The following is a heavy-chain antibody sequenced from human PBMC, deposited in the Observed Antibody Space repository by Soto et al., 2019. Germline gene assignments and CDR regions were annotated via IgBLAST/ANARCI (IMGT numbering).Heavy chain of an antibody. CDR1: GGTFSRYS. V-gene: IGHV1-69*08. CDR3: AREDRDRETGLVRAAIDGMDV. CDR2: IIPIFGIA. D-gene: IGHD2-2*01. J-gene: IGHJ6*02. Sequence: QVQLVQSGAEVKKPGSSVKVSCKASGGTFSRYSITWVRQAPGHGLEWIGRIIPIFGIASYAQKFQGRVTITADESTSTAYMGLSSLRSDDTAVYYCAREDRDRETGLVRAAIDGMDVWGQGTTVTVSS.